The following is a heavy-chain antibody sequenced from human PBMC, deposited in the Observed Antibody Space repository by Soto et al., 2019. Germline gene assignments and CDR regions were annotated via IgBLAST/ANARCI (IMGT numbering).Heavy chain of an antibody. CDR1: GFTFSSYG. Sequence: LRLSCAASGFTFSSYGMHWVRQAPGKGLEWVAVISYDGSNKYYADFVKGRFTISRDNAKNSLYLQVNSLRAEDTAVYYCARTYAGSSWIDYWGQGALVTVSS. CDR3: ARTYAGSSWIDY. D-gene: IGHD6-13*01. V-gene: IGHV3-30*03. CDR2: ISYDGSNK. J-gene: IGHJ4*02.